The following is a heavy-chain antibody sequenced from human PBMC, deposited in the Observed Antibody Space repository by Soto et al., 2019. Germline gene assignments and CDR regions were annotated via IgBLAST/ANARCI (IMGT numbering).Heavy chain of an antibody. Sequence: ASVKVSCKASGYTFTGYYMHWVRQAPGQGLEWMGWINPNSGGTNYAQKFQCRVTMTRDTSISTAYMELSRLRSDDTAVYYCARGITMVRGVIMTYYYYYGMDVWGQGTTVTVSS. J-gene: IGHJ6*02. V-gene: IGHV1-2*02. CDR2: INPNSGGT. D-gene: IGHD3-10*01. CDR3: ARGITMVRGVIMTYYYYYGMDV. CDR1: GYTFTGYY.